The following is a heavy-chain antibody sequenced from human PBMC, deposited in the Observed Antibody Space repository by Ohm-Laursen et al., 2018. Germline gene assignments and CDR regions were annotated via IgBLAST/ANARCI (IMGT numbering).Heavy chain of an antibody. V-gene: IGHV3-33*06. D-gene: IGHD2-8*02. CDR2: IWYDGSNK. J-gene: IGHJ6*02. CDR1: GFTFSSYG. CDR3: AKDLARTDFYYAMDI. Sequence: SLRLSCSAPGFTFSSYGMHWVRQAPGKGLEWVAVIWYDGSNKYYADSVKGRFTISRDNSRKTLYLQMNSLRVEDTAVYYCAKDLARTDFYYAMDIWGQGTLVTVSS.